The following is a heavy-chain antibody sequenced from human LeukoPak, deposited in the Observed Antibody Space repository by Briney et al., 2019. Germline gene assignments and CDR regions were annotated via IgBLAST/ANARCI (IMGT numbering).Heavy chain of an antibody. D-gene: IGHD2-15*01. J-gene: IGHJ2*01. CDR3: AKLGYCSGGSCYSRWYFDL. CDR1: GFTFSSYS. V-gene: IGHV3-21*04. CDR2: FSSSSSYI. Sequence: GGPLRLSCAASGFTFSSYSMNWVRQAPGKGLEWVSSFSSSSSYIYYADSVKGRFTISRDNSKNTVYLQMNSLRAEDTAIYYCAKLGYCSGGSCYSRWYFDLWGSGTLVTVSS.